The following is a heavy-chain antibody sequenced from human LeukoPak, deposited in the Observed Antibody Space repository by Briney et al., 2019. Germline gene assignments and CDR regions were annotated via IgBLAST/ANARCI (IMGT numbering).Heavy chain of an antibody. CDR3: AREYYDYVWGSYPYGMDV. J-gene: IGHJ6*02. D-gene: IGHD3-16*01. V-gene: IGHV3-74*01. CDR2: INSDGRST. CDR1: GFTFSSYW. Sequence: GGSLRLSCAASGFTFSSYWMHWVRQAPRKGLAWVSRINSDGRSTSYADSVKGRFTISRDNAKNTLYLQMNSLRAEDTAVYYCAREYYDYVWGSYPYGMDVWGQGTTVTVSS.